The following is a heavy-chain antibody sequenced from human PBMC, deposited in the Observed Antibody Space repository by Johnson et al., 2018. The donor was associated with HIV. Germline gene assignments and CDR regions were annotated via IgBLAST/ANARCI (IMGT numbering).Heavy chain of an antibody. V-gene: IGHV3-74*01. CDR3: AREPGYSSGPDAFDL. J-gene: IGHJ3*01. CDR2: INSDGSST. D-gene: IGHD6-19*01. CDR1: GFTFSNHW. Sequence: VQLVESGGGLVQSGGSLRLSCAASGFTFSNHWMHWVRQAPGKGLVWVSRINSDGSSTSYADSVKGRITISRDNAKNTLYLQMNSLRAEDTAVYYCAREPGYSSGPDAFDLWGQGTMVTVSS.